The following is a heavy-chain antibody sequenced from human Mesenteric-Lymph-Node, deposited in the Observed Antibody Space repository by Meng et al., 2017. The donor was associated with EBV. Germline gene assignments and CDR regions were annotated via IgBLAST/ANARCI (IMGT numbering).Heavy chain of an antibody. CDR3: GGGYISGVPDFDY. V-gene: IGHV4-34*02. Sequence: QLPRWGAGLLAPSETLLVTGAAFVGSFSGFYWSWIRQSPGKGLEWIGEINHRRDTNYHPSLKSRVTISLDASKNQFSLKLTSVTAADTAVYYCGGGYISGVPDFDYWGQGTLVTVSS. CDR2: INHRRDT. J-gene: IGHJ4*02. CDR1: VGSFSGFY. D-gene: IGHD3-10*01.